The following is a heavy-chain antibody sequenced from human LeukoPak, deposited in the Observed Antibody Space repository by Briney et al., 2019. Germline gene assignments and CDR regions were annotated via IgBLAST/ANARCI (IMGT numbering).Heavy chain of an antibody. V-gene: IGHV3-23*01. CDR2: INGSGGGT. CDR3: AKDATLNGMDV. Sequence: GGSLRLSCAASGLTFSSYAMSWVRQAPGKGLEWVSGINGSGGGTYYMDSVKGRFTISRDNSKNTLYLQMNSLRAEDTAVYYCAKDATLNGMDVWGQGTTVTVS. J-gene: IGHJ6*02. D-gene: IGHD2/OR15-2a*01. CDR1: GLTFSSYA.